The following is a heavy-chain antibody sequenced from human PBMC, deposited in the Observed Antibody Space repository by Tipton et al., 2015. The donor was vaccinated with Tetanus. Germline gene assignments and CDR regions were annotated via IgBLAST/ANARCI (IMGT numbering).Heavy chain of an antibody. CDR3: ARGGSYSYGPRGFDL. V-gene: IGHV4-34*01. Sequence: LRLSCAVYGASFSDYYWSWIRQAPGKGLEWIGEINHSGNTNHNPSLKSRVTLSVDTSKNQFSLKLTSLTVADTAVYYCARGGSYSYGPRGFDLWGRGTLVTVSS. CDR2: INHSGNT. D-gene: IGHD5-18*01. J-gene: IGHJ2*01. CDR1: GASFSDYY.